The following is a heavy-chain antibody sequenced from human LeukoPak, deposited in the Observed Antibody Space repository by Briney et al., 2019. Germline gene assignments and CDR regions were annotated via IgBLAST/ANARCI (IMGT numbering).Heavy chain of an antibody. D-gene: IGHD3-10*01. V-gene: IGHV4-59*01. CDR1: GGSISSYY. Sequence: SETLSLTCTVSGGSISSYYWSWIRQPPGKGLEWIGYIYYSGSTNYNPSLKSRVTISVDTSKNQFSLKLSSVTAADTAVYYCARDGYPLWFGDPFGLDPWGQGTLVTVSS. CDR3: ARDGYPLWFGDPFGLDP. CDR2: IYYSGST. J-gene: IGHJ5*02.